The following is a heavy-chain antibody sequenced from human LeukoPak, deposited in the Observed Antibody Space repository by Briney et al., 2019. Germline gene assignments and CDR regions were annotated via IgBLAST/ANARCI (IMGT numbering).Heavy chain of an antibody. CDR3: AREDSLTAYPDLYFDS. CDR1: GGSISSGSSY. V-gene: IGHV4-31*03. D-gene: IGHD3-9*01. J-gene: IGHJ4*02. CDR2: IFYSGSA. Sequence: PSQTLSLTCTVSGGSISSGSSYWSWIRQYPGKGLECIGYIFYSGSAYYNPSLKSRVSMSVDTSKNQFSLELGSVTAADTAVYYCAREDSLTAYPDLYFDSWGQGTLVTVSS.